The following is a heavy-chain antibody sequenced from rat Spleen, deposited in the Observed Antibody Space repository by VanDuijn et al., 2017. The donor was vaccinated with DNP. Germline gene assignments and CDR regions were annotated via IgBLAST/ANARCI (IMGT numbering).Heavy chain of an antibody. CDR3: ASRITTTFDY. D-gene: IGHD1-10*01. V-gene: IGHV5-22*01. Sequence: EVQVIESGGGFVQPGGSMKLSCEASGFTFSDYYMAWVRQAPTKGLEWVATISYDGSTTYYRDSVKGRFTISRDNAKSTLYLQMDSLRSEDTATYYCASRITTTFDYWGQGVMVTVSS. CDR1: GFTFSDYY. CDR2: ISYDGSTT. J-gene: IGHJ2*01.